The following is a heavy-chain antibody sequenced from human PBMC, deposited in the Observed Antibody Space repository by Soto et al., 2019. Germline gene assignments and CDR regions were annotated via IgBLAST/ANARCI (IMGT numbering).Heavy chain of an antibody. D-gene: IGHD3-3*01. Sequence: SQTLSLTCAISGDSVSSNSAAWNWIRQSPSRGLEWLGRTYYRSKWYNDYAVSVKSRITISPDTSKNQFSLQLNSVTPEDTAVYYCARVSARPPYYYYGMDVWGQGTTVTVSS. CDR1: GDSVSSNSAA. J-gene: IGHJ6*02. CDR3: ARVSARPPYYYYGMDV. V-gene: IGHV6-1*01. CDR2: TYYRSKWYN.